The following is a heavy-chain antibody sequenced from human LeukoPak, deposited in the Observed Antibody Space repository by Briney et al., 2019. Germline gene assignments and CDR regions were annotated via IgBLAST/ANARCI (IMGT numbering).Heavy chain of an antibody. V-gene: IGHV4-4*07. D-gene: IGHD2-15*01. CDR3: AREVPAPPKGSSYSFYNYYHYLDL. Sequence: PSETLSLTCSVSGGSLSVYSWNWTRQPAGQGLEWIGRIDKNGITNYNPALKSRVTLSVDTSMHQFSLRLASVTAADTAVYYCAREVPAPPKGSSYSFYNYYHYLDLWDTGTTVTISS. CDR2: IDKNGIT. CDR1: GGSLSVYS. J-gene: IGHJ6*03.